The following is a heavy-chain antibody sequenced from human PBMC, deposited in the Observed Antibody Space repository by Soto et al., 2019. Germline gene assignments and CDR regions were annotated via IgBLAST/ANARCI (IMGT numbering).Heavy chain of an antibody. CDR1: GFTFTNYA. Sequence: EVQLLESGGGLVQPGGSLRLSCAASGFTFTNYAMTWVRQAPGKGLEWVSAISGSGSSTFYADSVKGRFTISRDESMNTLFLQMNSLRPDDTDLYYFARDQVSIVVGIATYGGQGTLVTVSS. V-gene: IGHV3-23*01. D-gene: IGHD2-21*01. CDR2: ISGSGSST. CDR3: ARDQVSIVVGIATY. J-gene: IGHJ4*02.